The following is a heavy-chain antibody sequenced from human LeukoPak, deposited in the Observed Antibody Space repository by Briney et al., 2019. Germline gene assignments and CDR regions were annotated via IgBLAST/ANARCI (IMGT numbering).Heavy chain of an antibody. D-gene: IGHD6-6*01. CDR1: GFTVSSIY. CDR3: ARLVHYYYMDV. CDR2: IYSGGST. J-gene: IGHJ6*03. Sequence: GGSLRLSCAASGFTVSSIYMSWVRQAPGKGLEWVSVIYSGGSTYYADSVKGRFTISRDNSKNTLYLQMNSLRAEDTAVYYCARLVHYYYMDVWGKGTTVTVSS. V-gene: IGHV3-53*01.